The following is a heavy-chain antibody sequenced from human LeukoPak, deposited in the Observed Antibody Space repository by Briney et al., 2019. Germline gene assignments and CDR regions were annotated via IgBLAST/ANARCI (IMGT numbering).Heavy chain of an antibody. CDR2: IYYSGST. CDR3: AGGYYDSSGYYLAAY. V-gene: IGHV4-59*01. D-gene: IGHD3-22*01. Sequence: PSETLSLTCTVSGGSISGYYWSWIRQPPGKGLEWIGYIYYSGSTNYNPSLKSRVTLSVDTSKNQFSLKLTSVTAADTAVYYCAGGYYDSSGYYLAAYWGQGTLVTVSS. J-gene: IGHJ4*02. CDR1: GGSISGYY.